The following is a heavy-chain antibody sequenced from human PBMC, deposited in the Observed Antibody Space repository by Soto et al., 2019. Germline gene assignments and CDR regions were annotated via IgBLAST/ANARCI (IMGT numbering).Heavy chain of an antibody. CDR2: IYHSGST. V-gene: IGHV4-30-2*01. J-gene: IGHJ4*02. D-gene: IGHD3-16*02. CDR1: GGSISSGGYS. Sequence: QLQLQESGSGLVKPSQTLSLTCAVSGGSISSGGYSWSWIRQPPGKGLEWIGYIYHSGSTYYNPSLKGRATISVDKSQNPFSLKLTSVTDADTAVYYCARGRSRFDYWGQGTLVTVSS. CDR3: ARGRSRFDY.